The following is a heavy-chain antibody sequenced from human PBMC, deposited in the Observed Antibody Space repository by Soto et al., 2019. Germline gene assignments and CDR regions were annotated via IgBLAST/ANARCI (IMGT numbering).Heavy chain of an antibody. D-gene: IGHD6-19*01. J-gene: IGHJ6*02. Sequence: SETLSLTCAVSGYSISSGYYWGCLRQPPGKAREGIGSIYPGGSTYYNPSLTSRVTLSIAMTNNHVSLILNIVTAADTAVYYCAVPAASVAGASGSYYYYGMDVWGQGTTVTVSS. CDR2: IYPGGST. CDR3: AVPAASVAGASGSYYYYGMDV. CDR1: GYSISSGYY. V-gene: IGHV4-38-2*01.